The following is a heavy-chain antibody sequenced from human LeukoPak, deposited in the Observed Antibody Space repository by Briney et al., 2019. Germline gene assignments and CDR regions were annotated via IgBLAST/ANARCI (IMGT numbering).Heavy chain of an antibody. V-gene: IGHV4-39*01. CDR3: ARGHWYYDFWSGYYSSARHETRFDY. Sequence: SETLSLTCTVSGGSISSSSYNWGWIRQSPGKGLEWIGSIYYTGSTYYNPSFKSRVTMSVDKSKNQVSLKLSSVTAADTAVYYCARGHWYYDFWSGYYSSARHETRFDYWGQGTLVTVSS. D-gene: IGHD3-3*01. CDR1: GGSISSSSYN. J-gene: IGHJ4*02. CDR2: IYYTGST.